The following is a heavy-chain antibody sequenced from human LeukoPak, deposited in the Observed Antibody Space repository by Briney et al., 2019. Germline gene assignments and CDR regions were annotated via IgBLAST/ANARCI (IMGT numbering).Heavy chain of an antibody. V-gene: IGHV3-23*01. CDR3: GKAEAGTYYFDY. J-gene: IGHJ4*02. Sequence: PGGSLRLSCAASGFIFRNYAMRWVRQAPGKGLEWVSAINGGGGDRFYADSVKGRFTISRDNSENTLYLQMSSLRVEDTAVYYCGKAEAGTYYFDYWGQGTLVTVSS. CDR1: GFIFRNYA. CDR2: INGGGGDR. D-gene: IGHD6-19*01.